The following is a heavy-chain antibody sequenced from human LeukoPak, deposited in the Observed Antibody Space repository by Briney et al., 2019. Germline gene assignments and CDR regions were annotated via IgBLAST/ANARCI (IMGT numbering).Heavy chain of an antibody. CDR3: ARGGTSTPPAVDY. CDR1: GFTFTSYA. D-gene: IGHD1-1*01. V-gene: IGHV1-3*01. CDR2: INVGNGNT. J-gene: IGHJ4*02. Sequence: GASVKVSCKASGFTFTSYAMHWVRQAPGQRLDWMGWINVGNGNTRYSQKFQGRVTITRDTSASTAYMELSSLRSEDTAVYYCARGGTSTPPAVDYWGQGSLVTVSS.